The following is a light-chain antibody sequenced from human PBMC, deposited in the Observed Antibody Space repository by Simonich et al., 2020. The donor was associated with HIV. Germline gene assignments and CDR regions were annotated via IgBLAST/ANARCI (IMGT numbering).Light chain of an antibody. J-gene: IGLJ2*01. CDR1: SLRSYY. V-gene: IGLV3-19*01. CDR2: GKN. CDR3: NSRDSSGNHRL. Sequence: SSELSQDPAVSVALGQTVRITCQGDSLRSYYASWYQQRPGQAPVLGIYGKNNRPSGIPDRFSGSSSGDTASLTITGAQAEDEADYYCNSRDSSGNHRLFGGGTRLTVL.